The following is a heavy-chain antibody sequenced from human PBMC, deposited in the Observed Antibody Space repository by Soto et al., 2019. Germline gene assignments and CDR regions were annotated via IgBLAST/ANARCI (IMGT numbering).Heavy chain of an antibody. CDR2: ISGSGGST. J-gene: IGHJ4*02. Sequence: EVQLLESGGGLVQPGGSLRLSCAASGFTFSSYAMSWVRQAPGKGLEWVSAISGSGGSTYYADSVKGRFTISRGNSKNTLYLQMNSLRAEDTAVYYCAKDLVSSSSNFDYWGQGTLVTVSS. CDR1: GFTFSSYA. D-gene: IGHD6-6*01. CDR3: AKDLVSSSSNFDY. V-gene: IGHV3-23*01.